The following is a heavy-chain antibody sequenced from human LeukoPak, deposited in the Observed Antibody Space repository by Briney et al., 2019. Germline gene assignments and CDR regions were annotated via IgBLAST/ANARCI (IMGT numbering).Heavy chain of an antibody. D-gene: IGHD4-17*01. CDR2: INSDGSDT. V-gene: IGHV3-74*01. J-gene: IGHJ3*01. Sequence: GGSLRLSCAASGFTFSHFWIHWVRQAPGKGLVWVSRINSDGSDTIYADSVKGRFTSSRDNAKNILYLQMNNLRAEDTAVYCCARMTTVTTEGVWGQGTMVTVSS. CDR3: ARMTTVTTEGV. CDR1: GFTFSHFW.